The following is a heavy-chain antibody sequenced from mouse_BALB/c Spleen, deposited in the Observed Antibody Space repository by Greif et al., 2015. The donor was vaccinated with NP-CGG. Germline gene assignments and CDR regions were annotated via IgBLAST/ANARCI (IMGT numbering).Heavy chain of an antibody. D-gene: IGHD1-2*01. CDR3: ARGYGYRDFDY. V-gene: IGHV5-6-5*01. Sequence: DVHLVESGGGLVKPGGSLKLSCAASGFTFSSYAMSWVRQTPEKRLEWVASISSGGSTYYPDSVKGRFTISRDNARNILYLQMSSLRSEDTAMYYCARGYGYRDFDYWGQGTTLTVSS. CDR1: GFTFSSYA. CDR2: ISSGGST. J-gene: IGHJ2*01.